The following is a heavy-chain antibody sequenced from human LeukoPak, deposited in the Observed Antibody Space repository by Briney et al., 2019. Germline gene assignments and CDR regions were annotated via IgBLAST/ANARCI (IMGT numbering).Heavy chain of an antibody. Sequence: ASVKVSCKASGYTFTGYYMHWVRQAPGQRLEWMGWINPNSGGTNYAQKFQGRVTMTRDTSISTAYMELSRLRSDDTAVYYCARDLTMVRGVIIRAFDYWGQGTLVTVSS. V-gene: IGHV1-2*02. J-gene: IGHJ4*02. CDR3: ARDLTMVRGVIIRAFDY. D-gene: IGHD3-10*01. CDR2: INPNSGGT. CDR1: GYTFTGYY.